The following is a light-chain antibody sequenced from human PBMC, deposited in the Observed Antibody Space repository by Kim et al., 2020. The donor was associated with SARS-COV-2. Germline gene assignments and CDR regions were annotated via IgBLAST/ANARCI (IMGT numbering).Light chain of an antibody. J-gene: IGKJ2*01. CDR1: IGSY. CDR3: QQSYSTPFT. CDR2: AAS. Sequence: IGSYLNWYQQKPGKAPKFVIHAASSLQSGVPSRFSGSGSGTDFTLTISSLQPEDFATYYCQQSYSTPFTFGQGTKLEI. V-gene: IGKV1-39*01.